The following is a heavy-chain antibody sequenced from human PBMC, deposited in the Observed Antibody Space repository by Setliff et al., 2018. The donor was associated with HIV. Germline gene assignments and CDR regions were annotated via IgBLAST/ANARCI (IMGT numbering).Heavy chain of an antibody. CDR2: IYYSGST. CDR1: GDSISSSSYY. D-gene: IGHD4-17*01. V-gene: IGHV4-39*01. J-gene: IGHJ5*02. CDR3: ARHPDYGEGWFDP. Sequence: PSETLSLTCSVSGDSISSSSYYWGWIRQPPGKGLEWIGSIYYSGSTYYNPSLKSRVTISVDTSKNQFSLKLSSVTAADTAVYYCARHPDYGEGWFDPWGQGTLVTVSS.